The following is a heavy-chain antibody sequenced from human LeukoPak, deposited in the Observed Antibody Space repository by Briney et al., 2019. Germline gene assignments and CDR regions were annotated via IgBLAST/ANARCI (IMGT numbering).Heavy chain of an antibody. D-gene: IGHD1-1*01. J-gene: IGHJ3*02. CDR2: MYYSGST. CDR1: GGSISSSTYY. V-gene: IGHV4-39*01. CDR3: AKSTIYVDAFDI. Sequence: PSETLSLTCTVSGGSISSSTYYWGWIRQPPGKGLEWIGTMYYSGSTYYNPSLKSRVTMSVDKSKNQFSLKLSSVTAADTAVYYCAKSTIYVDAFDIWGQGTMVTVSS.